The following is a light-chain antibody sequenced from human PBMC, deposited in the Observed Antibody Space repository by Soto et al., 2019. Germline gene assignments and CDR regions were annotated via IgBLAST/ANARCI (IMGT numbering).Light chain of an antibody. CDR2: EVS. CDR1: SSDVGTFNL. CDR3: SSYSGASASSASYV. Sequence: QSVLTQPASVSGSPGHSITISCTGTSSDVGTFNLVSWYQQHPGKAPKLLIFEVSNRPSGVSIRFSGSKSGNTASLTISGLQAEDDADYYCSSYSGASASSASYVFATGTKVTVL. V-gene: IGLV2-23*02. J-gene: IGLJ1*01.